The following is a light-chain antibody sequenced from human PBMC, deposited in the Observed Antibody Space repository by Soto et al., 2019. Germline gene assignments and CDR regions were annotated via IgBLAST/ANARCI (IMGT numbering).Light chain of an antibody. CDR1: QSVSSN. V-gene: IGKV3-15*01. CDR3: QQYNNWGT. CDR2: GAS. Sequence: EIVMTQSPATLSVSPGERATLSCRASQSVSSNLAWYQQKPDQAPRLLIYGASTRATGIPSRFSGSGSGTEFTLTISSLQSEDFAVYYCQQYNNWGTFGQGTKVEIK. J-gene: IGKJ1*01.